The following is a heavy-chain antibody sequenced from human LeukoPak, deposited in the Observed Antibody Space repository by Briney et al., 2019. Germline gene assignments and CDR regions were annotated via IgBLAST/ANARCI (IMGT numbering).Heavy chain of an antibody. V-gene: IGHV3-21*01. CDR1: GFTFSSYS. CDR3: ARSAIAVAGYYFDY. Sequence: PGGSLRLSCAASGFTFSSYSMNWVRQAPGKGLEWVSSISSSSSYIYYADSVKGRFTISRDNAKNPLYLQMNSLRAEDTAVYYCARSAIAVAGYYFDYWGQGTLVTVSS. D-gene: IGHD6-19*01. J-gene: IGHJ4*02. CDR2: ISSSSSYI.